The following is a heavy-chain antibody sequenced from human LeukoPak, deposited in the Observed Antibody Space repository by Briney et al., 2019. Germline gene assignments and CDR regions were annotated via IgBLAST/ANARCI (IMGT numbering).Heavy chain of an antibody. D-gene: IGHD2-2*01. J-gene: IGHJ2*01. CDR3: ARMPGPRYFDL. V-gene: IGHV4-61*02. Sequence: SETLSLTCTVSGGSISRGIYYWGWIRQPAGKGLEWIGRIYSNGTTNYNPSLRSRVTISVDTSKNQFSLNLRSVTAADTAVYYCARMPGPRYFDLWGRGTLVTVSS. CDR2: IYSNGTT. CDR1: GGSISRGIYY.